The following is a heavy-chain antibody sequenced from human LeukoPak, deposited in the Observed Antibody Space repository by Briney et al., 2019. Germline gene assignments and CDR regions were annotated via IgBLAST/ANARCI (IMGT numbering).Heavy chain of an antibody. CDR3: ARDLVVRGRWSWFDP. CDR1: GFTFSSYE. J-gene: IGHJ5*02. Sequence: GGSLRLSCAASGFTFSSYEMNWVRQAPGKGLEWVSYISSSGNTIYYADSAKGRFTISRDNAKNSLYLQMNSLRAEDTAIYYCARDLVVRGRWSWFDPRGQGTLVTVTS. D-gene: IGHD3-10*01. V-gene: IGHV3-48*03. CDR2: ISSSGNTI.